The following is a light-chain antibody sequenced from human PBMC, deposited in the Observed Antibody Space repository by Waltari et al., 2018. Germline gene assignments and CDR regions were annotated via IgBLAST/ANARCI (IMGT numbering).Light chain of an antibody. CDR2: WAS. CDR1: QRVLYSANNKNY. CDR3: QQYYTTPYT. Sequence: DIVMTQSPDSLAMSLGERATIHCKPSQRVLYSANNKNYLAWYQQKPAQPPNLLIYWASTRQSGVPDRFSGSGSGTDFTLTISSLQAEDVAVYYCQQYYTTPYTFGQGTKLEIK. J-gene: IGKJ2*01. V-gene: IGKV4-1*01.